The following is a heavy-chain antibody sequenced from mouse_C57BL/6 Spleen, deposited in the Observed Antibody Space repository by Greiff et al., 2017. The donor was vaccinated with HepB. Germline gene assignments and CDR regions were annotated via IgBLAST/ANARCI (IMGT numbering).Heavy chain of an antibody. CDR2: IDPSDSYT. J-gene: IGHJ2*01. CDR1: GYTFTSYW. Sequence: QVQLQQPGAELVKPGASVKLSCKASGYTFTSYWMQWVNQRPGQGLEWIGEIDPSDSYTNYNQKFKGKATLTVDTSSSTAYMQLSSLTSEDSAVYYCARSGGGPWGYWGQGTTLTVSS. D-gene: IGHD1-1*02. CDR3: ARSGGGPWGY. V-gene: IGHV1-50*01.